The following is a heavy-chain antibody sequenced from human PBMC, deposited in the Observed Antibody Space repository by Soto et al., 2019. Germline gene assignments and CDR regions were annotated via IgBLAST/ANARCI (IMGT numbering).Heavy chain of an antibody. CDR2: IWYDGSNK. Sequence: QVQLVESGGGVVQPGRSLRLSCAASGFTFSSYGMHWVRQAPGKGLEWVAVIWYDGSNKYYADSVKGRFTISRDNSKNTLYLQMNSLRAEDTAVYYCARDLGFGESKPHYYYYYGMDVWGQGTTVTVSS. CDR1: GFTFSSYG. D-gene: IGHD3-10*01. V-gene: IGHV3-33*01. J-gene: IGHJ6*02. CDR3: ARDLGFGESKPHYYYYYGMDV.